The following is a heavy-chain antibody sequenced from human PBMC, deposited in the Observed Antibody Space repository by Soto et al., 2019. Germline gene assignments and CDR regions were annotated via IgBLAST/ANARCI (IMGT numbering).Heavy chain of an antibody. CDR1: GFTFSSYA. J-gene: IGHJ4*02. D-gene: IGHD1-26*01. V-gene: IGHV3-30-3*01. Sequence: QVQLVESGGGVVQPGRSLRLSCAASGFTFSSYAMHWVRQAPGKGLEWVAVISYDGSNKYYADSVKGRFTISRDNSKNTLYLQMNSLRAEDPAVYYCARDEGGVGATTFDYWGQGTLVTVSS. CDR2: ISYDGSNK. CDR3: ARDEGGVGATTFDY.